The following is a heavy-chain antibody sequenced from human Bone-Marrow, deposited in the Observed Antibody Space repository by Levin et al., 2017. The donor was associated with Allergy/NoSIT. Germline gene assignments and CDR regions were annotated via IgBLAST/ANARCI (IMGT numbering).Heavy chain of an antibody. D-gene: IGHD3-10*01. V-gene: IGHV4-34*01. Sequence: SQTLSLTCAVYGGSFSGYYWSWIRQPPGKGLEWIGEINHSGSTNYNPSLKSRVTISVDTSKNQFSLKLSSVTAADTAVYYCAREGWFREYPFDYWGQGTLVTVSS. CDR3: AREGWFREYPFDY. CDR2: INHSGST. J-gene: IGHJ4*02. CDR1: GGSFSGYY.